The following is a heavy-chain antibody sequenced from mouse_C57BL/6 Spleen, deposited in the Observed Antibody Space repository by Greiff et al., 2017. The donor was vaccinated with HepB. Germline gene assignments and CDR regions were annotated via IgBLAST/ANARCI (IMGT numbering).Heavy chain of an antibody. V-gene: IGHV1-43*01. CDR2: INPSTGGT. D-gene: IGHD1-1*01. CDR1: GYSFTGYY. Sequence: EVKVVESGPELVKPGASVKISCKASGYSFTGYYMHWVKQSSEKSLEWIGEINPSTGGTSYNQKFKGKATLTVDKSSSTAYMQLKSLTSEDSAVYYCARDYGRDYFDYWGQGTTLTVSS. CDR3: ARDYGRDYFDY. J-gene: IGHJ2*01.